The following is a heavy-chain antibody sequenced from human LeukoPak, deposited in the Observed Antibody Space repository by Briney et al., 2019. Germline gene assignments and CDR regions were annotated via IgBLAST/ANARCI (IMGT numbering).Heavy chain of an antibody. CDR2: INSDGSST. J-gene: IGHJ4*02. D-gene: IGHD6-13*01. CDR3: ARGYSSSWYGGRLDY. Sequence: GGSLRLPCAASGFTFSSYWMHWVRQAPGKGLVWVSRINSDGSSTSYADSVKGRFTISRDNAKNTLYLQMNSLRAEDTAVYYCARGYSSSWYGGRLDYWGQGTLVTVSS. CDR1: GFTFSSYW. V-gene: IGHV3-74*01.